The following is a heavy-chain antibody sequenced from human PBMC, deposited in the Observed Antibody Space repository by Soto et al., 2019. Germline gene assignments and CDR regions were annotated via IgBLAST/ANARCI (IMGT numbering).Heavy chain of an antibody. CDR3: ARDGVERWLQFGYYFDY. J-gene: IGHJ4*02. V-gene: IGHV3-30-3*01. CDR1: GFTFSSYA. CDR2: ISYDGSNK. D-gene: IGHD5-12*01. Sequence: QVQLVESGGGVVQPGRSLRLSCAASGFTFSSYAMHWVRQAPGKGLEWVAVISYDGSNKYYADSVKGRFTISRDNSKNTLYLQMNSLRAEDTAVYYCARDGVERWLQFGYYFDYWGQGTLVTVSS.